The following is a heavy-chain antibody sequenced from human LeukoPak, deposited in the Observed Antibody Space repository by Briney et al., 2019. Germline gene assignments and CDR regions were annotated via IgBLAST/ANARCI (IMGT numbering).Heavy chain of an antibody. CDR1: GGSVSSGSYY. CDR3: ARDSDLGYCSGGSCNYYFDY. Sequence: SKTLSLTCTVSGGSVSSGSYYWSWIRQPPGKGLEWIGYIYYSGSTNYNPSLNSRVTISVDTSKNQFSLKLSSVTAADTAVYYCARDSDLGYCSGGSCNYYFDYWGQGTLVTVSS. D-gene: IGHD2-15*01. J-gene: IGHJ4*02. V-gene: IGHV4-61*01. CDR2: IYYSGST.